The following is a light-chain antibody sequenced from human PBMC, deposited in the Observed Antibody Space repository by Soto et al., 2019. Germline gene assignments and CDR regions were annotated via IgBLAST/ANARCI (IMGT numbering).Light chain of an antibody. CDR1: QGIESW. J-gene: IGKJ5*01. Sequence: DCQITQSTSYVSASVGYRVTITCRASQGIESWVAWGQQRPGKAPNLLIYTGSSFQSGVPSRFSGSGSGTDFTLTIYSLQPEDFTTDYSQQAASCPITSGQRTRP. CDR3: QQAASCPIT. V-gene: IGKV1-12*01. CDR2: TGS.